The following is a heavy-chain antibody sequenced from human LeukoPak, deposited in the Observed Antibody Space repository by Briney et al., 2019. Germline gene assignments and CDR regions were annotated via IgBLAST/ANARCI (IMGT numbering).Heavy chain of an antibody. CDR3: ARRNIVAMIEGYNWFDP. CDR1: GGSISSYY. V-gene: IGHV4-59*08. D-gene: IGHD5-12*01. J-gene: IGHJ5*02. Sequence: SETLSLTCTVSGGSISSYYWSWIRQPPGKGLEWIGYIYYSGSTNYNPSLKSRVTISVDTSKNQFSLKLSSVTAADTAVYYCARRNIVAMIEGYNWFDPWGQGTLVTVSS. CDR2: IYYSGST.